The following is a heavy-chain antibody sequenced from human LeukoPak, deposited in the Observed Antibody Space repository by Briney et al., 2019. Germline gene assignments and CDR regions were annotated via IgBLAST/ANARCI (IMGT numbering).Heavy chain of an antibody. Sequence: GGSLRLSWAASGFTFSFYSMNWVRQAPGRGLEWISYISGSTGVVYYADSVKGRFTVSRDNAKNSLYLQMSSLRDEDTAVYFCARDGYGSGLYYDNWGQATLVTVSS. CDR2: ISGSTGVV. CDR3: ARDGYGSGLYYDN. J-gene: IGHJ4*02. D-gene: IGHD3-10*01. CDR1: GFTFSFYS. V-gene: IGHV3-48*02.